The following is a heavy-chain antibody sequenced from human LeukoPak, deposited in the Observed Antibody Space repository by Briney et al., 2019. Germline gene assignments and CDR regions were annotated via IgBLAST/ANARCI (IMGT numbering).Heavy chain of an antibody. J-gene: IGHJ6*02. CDR3: ARDQGEVVPAALYYYYYGMDV. D-gene: IGHD2-2*01. CDR2: IIPIFGTA. Sequence: ASVKVSCKASGYTFTNYAMHWVRQAPGQGLEWMGGIIPIFGTANYAQKFQGRVTITADESTSTAYMELSSLRSEDTAVYYCARDQGEVVPAALYYYYYGMDVWGQGTTVTVSS. V-gene: IGHV1-69*13. CDR1: GYTFTNYA.